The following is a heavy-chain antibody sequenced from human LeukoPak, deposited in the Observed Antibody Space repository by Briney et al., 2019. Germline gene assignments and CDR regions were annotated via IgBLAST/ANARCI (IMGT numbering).Heavy chain of an antibody. CDR3: ARGGRYCSGGSCYETLNDAFDI. J-gene: IGHJ3*02. CDR2: ISYDGSNK. V-gene: IGHV3-30-3*01. D-gene: IGHD2-15*01. Sequence: PGRSLRLSCAAFGFTFSSYAMHWVRQAPGKGLEWVAVISYDGSNKYYADSVKGRFTISRDNSKNTLYLQMNSLRAEDTAVYYCARGGRYCSGGSCYETLNDAFDIWGQGTMVTVSS. CDR1: GFTFSSYA.